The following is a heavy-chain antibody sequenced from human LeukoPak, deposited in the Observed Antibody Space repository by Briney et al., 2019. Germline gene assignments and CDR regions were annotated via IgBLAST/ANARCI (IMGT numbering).Heavy chain of an antibody. CDR1: GFIFSSYG. V-gene: IGHV3-30*03. J-gene: IGHJ4*02. Sequence: GGSLRLSCTASGFIFSSYGMHWVRQAPGKGLEWVAVVSYDGSNKYYADSVKGRFTISRDNSKNTLYVQMNSLRAEDTAVYYCARDPAKFWSGHDYWGQGTLVTVSS. CDR3: ARDPAKFWSGHDY. CDR2: VSYDGSNK. D-gene: IGHD3-3*01.